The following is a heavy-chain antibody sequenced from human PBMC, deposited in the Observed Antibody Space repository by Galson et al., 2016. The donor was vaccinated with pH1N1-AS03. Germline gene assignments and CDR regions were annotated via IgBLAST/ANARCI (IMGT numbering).Heavy chain of an antibody. CDR2: ISDSGGAR. Sequence: SLRLSCAAFGFTFRIHEMNWVRQAPGKGLEWVAYISDSGGARYHADSVKGRFTISRDNDRKSLYLQMNSLRAEDTAVFYCAKYTIDWYEDYWGQGTLVTVSS. CDR3: AKYTIDWYEDY. J-gene: IGHJ4*02. V-gene: IGHV3-48*03. CDR1: GFTFRIHE. D-gene: IGHD6-19*01.